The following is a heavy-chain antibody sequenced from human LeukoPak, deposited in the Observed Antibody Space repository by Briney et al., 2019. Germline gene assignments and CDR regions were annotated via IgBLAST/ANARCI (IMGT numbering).Heavy chain of an antibody. Sequence: SETLSLTCTVSGGSISSSSYYWGWIRQPPGKGLEWIGSIYYSGSTYYNPSLKGRVTISVDTSKNQFSLKLSSVTAADTAVYYCARHGKEQWLEDPFDYWGQGTLVTVSS. CDR2: IYYSGST. D-gene: IGHD6-19*01. CDR3: ARHGKEQWLEDPFDY. V-gene: IGHV4-39*01. J-gene: IGHJ4*02. CDR1: GGSISSSSYY.